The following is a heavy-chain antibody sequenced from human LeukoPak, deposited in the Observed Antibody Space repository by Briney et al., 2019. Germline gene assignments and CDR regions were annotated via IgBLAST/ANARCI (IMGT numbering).Heavy chain of an antibody. V-gene: IGHV3-73*01. CDR2: IRSKANSYAT. Sequence: PGGSLRLSCAASGFTFSGSAMHWVRQASGKGLEWVGRIRSKANSYATAYAASVKGRFTISRDDSMNTAYLQMNSLKTEDTAVYYCTRHWGIPVDVWGKGTTVTVPS. J-gene: IGHJ6*04. D-gene: IGHD2-21*01. CDR1: GFTFSGSA. CDR3: TRHWGIPVDV.